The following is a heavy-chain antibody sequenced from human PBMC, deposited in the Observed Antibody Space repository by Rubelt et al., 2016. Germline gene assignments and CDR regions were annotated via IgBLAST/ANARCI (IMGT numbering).Heavy chain of an antibody. CDR1: GYTFTTYG. CDR2: ISAYNGNT. V-gene: IGHV1-18*01. Sequence: QVQLVQSGAEVKKPGASVKVSCKASGYTFTTYGINWVRQAPGQGLEWMGWISAYNGNTNHAQKHQGRVPMTRDTPPGPAYMELRSLRSDDTAGYYCAREAYSGRYPLIDYWGQGTLVTVSS. J-gene: IGHJ4*02. CDR3: AREAYSGRYPLIDY. D-gene: IGHD1-26*01.